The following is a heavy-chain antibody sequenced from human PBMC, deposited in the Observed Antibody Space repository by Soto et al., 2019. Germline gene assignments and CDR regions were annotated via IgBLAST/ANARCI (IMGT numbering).Heavy chain of an antibody. J-gene: IGHJ4*02. CDR2: IYGGGNT. CDR1: GFTVSRNY. V-gene: IGHV3-53*01. CDR3: ASSEKGGTDCCPFDY. D-gene: IGHD2-21*02. Sequence: EVQLVESGGGLIQPGGSLRLSCAASGFTVSRNYMTWVRRAPGKGLEWVSIIYGGGNTYYADSVKGRFTISRDNSKNTLYLQRNGLRAEDTAVYYCASSEKGGTDCCPFDYWGQGALVTVSS.